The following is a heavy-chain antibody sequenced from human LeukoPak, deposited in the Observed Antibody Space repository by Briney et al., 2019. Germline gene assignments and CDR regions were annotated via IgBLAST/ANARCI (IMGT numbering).Heavy chain of an antibody. CDR1: GGSISSGGYY. Sequence: SQTLSLTCTVSGGSISSGGYYWSWIRQHPGKGLEWIGYIYYSGSTYYNPSLKSRVTISVDTSKNQFSLKLSSVTAADTAVYYCARDRCSSPGSCWFDPWGQGTLVTVSS. CDR3: ARDRCSSPGSCWFDP. CDR2: IYYSGST. J-gene: IGHJ5*02. D-gene: IGHD6-13*01. V-gene: IGHV4-31*03.